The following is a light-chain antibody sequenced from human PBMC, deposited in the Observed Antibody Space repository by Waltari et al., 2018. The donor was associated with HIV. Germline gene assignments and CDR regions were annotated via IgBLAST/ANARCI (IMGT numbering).Light chain of an antibody. CDR1: SSDAGDDNY. CDR2: EVS. V-gene: IGLV2-11*01. Sequence: QSALTQPRSVSGSPGQSVTISCTGISSDAGDDNYVSWYQQSPGKAPKFIIYEVSNRPSGVPDRFSGSKSGNTASLTVSGLQADDEADYYCSSYAGSSTWVFGGGTKLTVL. J-gene: IGLJ3*02. CDR3: SSYAGSSTWV.